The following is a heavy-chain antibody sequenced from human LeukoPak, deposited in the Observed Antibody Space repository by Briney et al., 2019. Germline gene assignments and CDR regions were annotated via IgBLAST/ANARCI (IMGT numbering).Heavy chain of an antibody. J-gene: IGHJ3*02. CDR1: GFTFSSYG. CDR2: IWYDGSNK. CDR3: AREYAAFDI. Sequence: GGSLRLSCAASGFTFSSYGMNWVRQAPGKGLEWVAVIWYDGSNKYYADSVKGRFTISRDNSKNTLYLQMNSLRAEDTAVYYCAREYAAFDIWGQGTMVTVSS. V-gene: IGHV3-33*01.